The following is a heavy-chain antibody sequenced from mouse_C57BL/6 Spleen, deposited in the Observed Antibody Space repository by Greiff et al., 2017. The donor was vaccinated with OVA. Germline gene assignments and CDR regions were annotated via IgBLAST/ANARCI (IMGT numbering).Heavy chain of an antibody. V-gene: IGHV3-1*01. J-gene: IGHJ1*03. CDR3: AGEGSTMVATEDRYFDD. Sequence: EVQLQESGPGMVKPSQSLSLTCTVTGYSITSGYDWHWIRHFPGNKLEWMGYISYSGSTNYNPSLKSRISITHDTSKNHFFLKLNSVTTEDTATYYYAGEGSTMVATEDRYFDDWGTGTTVTVSA. CDR1: GYSITSGYD. D-gene: IGHD2-2*01. CDR2: ISYSGST.